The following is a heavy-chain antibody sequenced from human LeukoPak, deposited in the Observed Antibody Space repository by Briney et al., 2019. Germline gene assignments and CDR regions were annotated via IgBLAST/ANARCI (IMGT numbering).Heavy chain of an antibody. CDR1: GFTFNDHV. J-gene: IGHJ4*02. V-gene: IGHV3-9*01. CDR3: VKGGGSGSYYNTPFDS. Sequence: GGSLRLSCAASGFTFNDHVMNWVRQAPGQGLEWVSGISWNSDTIGYTDSVKGRFTISRDNAKRSLYLQMNSLRPEDTALYYCVKGGGSGSYYNTPFDSWGQGALVTVSS. D-gene: IGHD3-10*01. CDR2: ISWNSDTI.